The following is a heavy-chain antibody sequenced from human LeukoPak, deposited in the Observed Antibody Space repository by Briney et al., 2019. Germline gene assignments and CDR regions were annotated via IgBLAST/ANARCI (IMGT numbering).Heavy chain of an antibody. Sequence: GGSLRLSCAASGFTFSSYWMGWDRQAPGKGLEWVANIKQDGSEKHYVDSVKGRFTISRDNAKNSLYLQMNSLRAEDTAVYYCARARATMVRGPQCPPGYWGQGTLVTVSS. V-gene: IGHV3-7*03. CDR2: IKQDGSEK. D-gene: IGHD3-10*01. J-gene: IGHJ4*02. CDR1: GFTFSSYW. CDR3: ARARATMVRGPQCPPGY.